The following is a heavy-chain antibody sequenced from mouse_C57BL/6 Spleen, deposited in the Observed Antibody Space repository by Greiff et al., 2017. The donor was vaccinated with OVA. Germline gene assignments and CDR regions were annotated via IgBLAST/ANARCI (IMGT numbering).Heavy chain of an antibody. CDR1: GYTFTSYW. D-gene: IGHD2-4*01. CDR3: ARVITEGNYAMDY. V-gene: IGHV1-61*01. Sequence: VQLQQPGAELVRPGSSVKLSCKASGYTFTSYWMDWVKQRPGQGLEWIGNIYPSDSETHYNQKFKDKATLTVDKSSSTAYMQLSSLTSEDSAVYYCARVITEGNYAMDYWGQGTSVTVSS. CDR2: IYPSDSET. J-gene: IGHJ4*01.